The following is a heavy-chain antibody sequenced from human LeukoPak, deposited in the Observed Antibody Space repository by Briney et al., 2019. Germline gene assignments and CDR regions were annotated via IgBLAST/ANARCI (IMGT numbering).Heavy chain of an antibody. D-gene: IGHD6-13*01. Sequence: GGSLRLSCAASGFTFSSYSMNWVRQAPGKGLEWVSSISSSSSYIYYADSVKGRFTISRDNAKNSLYPQMNSLRAEDTAVYYCARDSSGSCPYWGQGTLVTVSS. CDR3: ARDSSGSCPY. CDR1: GFTFSSYS. J-gene: IGHJ4*02. V-gene: IGHV3-21*01. CDR2: ISSSSSYI.